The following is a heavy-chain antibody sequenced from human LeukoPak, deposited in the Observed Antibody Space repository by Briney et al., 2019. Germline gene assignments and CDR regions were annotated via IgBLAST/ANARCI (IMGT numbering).Heavy chain of an antibody. CDR1: GFTFSGSA. D-gene: IGHD6-13*01. CDR3: TRILAAAGTANDY. Sequence: GGSLRLSCAASGFTFSGSAMHWVRQASGKGLEWVGRIRSKANSYATAYAASVKGRFTISRDDSKNTAYLQMNSLKTEDTAVYYCTRILAAAGTANDYWGQGTLVTVSS. CDR2: IRSKANSYAT. V-gene: IGHV3-73*01. J-gene: IGHJ4*02.